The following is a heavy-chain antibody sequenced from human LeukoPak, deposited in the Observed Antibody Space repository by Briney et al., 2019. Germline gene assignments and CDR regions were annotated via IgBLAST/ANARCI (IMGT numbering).Heavy chain of an antibody. CDR3: ARGAHYDDYGGGYFDY. D-gene: IGHD4-23*01. J-gene: IGHJ4*02. V-gene: IGHV3-30*03. CDR1: GFTFSSYW. Sequence: GGSLRLSCAASGFTFSSYWMSWVRQAPGKGLEWVAVISYRGSNKYYTDSVKGRFTISRDNSKNTLYLQMNSLRPEDTAVYYCARGAHYDDYGGGYFDYWGQGTLVTVSS. CDR2: ISYRGSNK.